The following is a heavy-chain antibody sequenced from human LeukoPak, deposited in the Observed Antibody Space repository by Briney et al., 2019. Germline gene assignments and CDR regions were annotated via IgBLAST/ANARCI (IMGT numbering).Heavy chain of an antibody. CDR2: INHSGST. Sequence: SETLSLTCAVYGGSFSGYYWSWIRQPPGKGLEWIGEINHSGSTNYNPSLKSRVTISVDTSKNQFSLKLSSVTAADTAVHYCASRSGYVSYWGQGTLVTVSS. J-gene: IGHJ4*02. CDR1: GGSFSGYY. V-gene: IGHV4-34*01. D-gene: IGHD5-12*01. CDR3: ASRSGYVSY.